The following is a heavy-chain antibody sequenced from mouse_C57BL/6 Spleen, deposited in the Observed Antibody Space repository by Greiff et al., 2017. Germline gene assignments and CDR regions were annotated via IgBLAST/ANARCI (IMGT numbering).Heavy chain of an antibody. CDR2: IYPRSGNT. Sequence: LVESGAELARPGASVKLSCKASGYTFTSYGISWVKQRTGQGLEWIGEIYPRSGNTYYNEKFKGKATLTADKSSSTAYMELRSLTSEDSAVYFCLYSNYGENVYFDYWGQGTTLTVSS. CDR3: LYSNYGENVYFDY. CDR1: GYTFTSYG. V-gene: IGHV1-81*01. J-gene: IGHJ2*01. D-gene: IGHD2-5*01.